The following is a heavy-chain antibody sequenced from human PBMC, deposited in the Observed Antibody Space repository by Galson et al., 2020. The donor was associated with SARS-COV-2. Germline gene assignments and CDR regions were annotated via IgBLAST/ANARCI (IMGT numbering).Heavy chain of an antibody. Sequence: GGSLRLSCAASGFTFSSYGMHWVRQAPGKGLEWVAVIWYDGNNKYYADSVKGRFTISRDNSKNTLYLQMNSLRAEDTAVYYCAKREYGDYGSSGAFDIWGQGTMVTVSS. CDR3: AKREYGDYGSSGAFDI. CDR1: GFTFSSYG. V-gene: IGHV3-33*06. CDR2: IWYDGNNK. J-gene: IGHJ3*02. D-gene: IGHD4-17*01.